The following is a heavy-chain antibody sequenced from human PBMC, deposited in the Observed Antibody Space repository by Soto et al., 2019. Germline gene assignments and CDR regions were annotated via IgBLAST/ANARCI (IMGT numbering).Heavy chain of an antibody. Sequence: SETLSLTCTVSGGSISSGGYYWSWIRQHPGKGLEWIGYIYYSGSTYYNPSLKSRVTISVDTSKNQFSLKLSSVTAADTAVYYCARVGPLRFLEWLLYGFDPWGQGTLVTVLL. CDR2: IYYSGST. CDR1: GGSISSGGYY. D-gene: IGHD3-3*01. J-gene: IGHJ5*02. CDR3: ARVGPLRFLEWLLYGFDP. V-gene: IGHV4-31*02.